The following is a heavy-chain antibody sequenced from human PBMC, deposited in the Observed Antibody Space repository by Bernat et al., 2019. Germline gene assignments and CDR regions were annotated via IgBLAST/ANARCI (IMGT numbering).Heavy chain of an antibody. J-gene: IGHJ4*02. CDR3: AREAAAGRFFDY. D-gene: IGHD6-13*01. CDR1: GFTFSSYG. CDR2: IWYDGSNK. V-gene: IGHV3-33*01. Sequence: QVQLVESGGGVVQPGRSLRLSCAASGFTFSSYGMHWVRQAPGKGLEWVAVIWYDGSNKYYADSVKGRFTISRDNSKNTLYLQMNSLRAEDTAVYYCAREAAAGRFFDYWGQGTLVTVSS.